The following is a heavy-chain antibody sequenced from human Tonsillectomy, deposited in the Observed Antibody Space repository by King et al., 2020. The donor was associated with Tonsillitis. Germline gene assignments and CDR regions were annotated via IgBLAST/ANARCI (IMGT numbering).Heavy chain of an antibody. J-gene: IGHJ4*02. CDR1: GFTFSSYA. Sequence: DVQLVESGGGLVQPGGSLRLSCAASGFTFSSYAMSWVRQAPGKGLEWVSAISSSGNTYYADSVEGRFTISRDNSKNTLYLQMNSLRAEDTAVYYCATTRGSGSTLDDYWGQGTLVTVSS. D-gene: IGHD3-10*01. V-gene: IGHV3-23*04. CDR3: ATTRGSGSTLDDY. CDR2: ISSSGNT.